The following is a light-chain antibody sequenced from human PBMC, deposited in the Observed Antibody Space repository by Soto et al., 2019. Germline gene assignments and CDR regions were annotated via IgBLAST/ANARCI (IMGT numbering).Light chain of an antibody. Sequence: EIVLTQSPGTLSLSPGERATLSCRASQSVSSSYLAWYQHKPGQAPRLLIYGASSRATGIPDRFSGSGSGTDFSLTIIRLEPEDFAVYYCQQYGSSSWTFGQGTKVDVK. V-gene: IGKV3-20*01. CDR1: QSVSSSY. CDR3: QQYGSSSWT. J-gene: IGKJ1*01. CDR2: GAS.